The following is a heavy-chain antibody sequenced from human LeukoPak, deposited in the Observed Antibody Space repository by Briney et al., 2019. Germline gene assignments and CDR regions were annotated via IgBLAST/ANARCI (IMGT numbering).Heavy chain of an antibody. CDR2: IYSGGST. J-gene: IGHJ4*02. CDR3: ARSEMATILGFDY. Sequence: PGGSLRLSCAASEFSVGSNYMTWVRQAPGKGLEWVSLIYSGGSTYYADSVKGRFTISRDNSKNTLYLQMNSLRAEDTAVYYCARSEMATILGFDYWGQGTLVTVSS. D-gene: IGHD5-24*01. CDR1: EFSVGSNY. V-gene: IGHV3-66*01.